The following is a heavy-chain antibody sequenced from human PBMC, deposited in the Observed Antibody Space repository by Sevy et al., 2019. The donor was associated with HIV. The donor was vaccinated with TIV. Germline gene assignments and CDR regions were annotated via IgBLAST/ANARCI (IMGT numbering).Heavy chain of an antibody. D-gene: IGHD3-16*02. V-gene: IGHV1-24*01. CDR3: ATKDMITFGGVIVTDAFDI. CDR1: GYTLTELS. CDR2: FDPEDGET. Sequence: ASVKVSCKVSGYTLTELSMHWVRQAPGKGLEWMGGFDPEDGETIYAQKFQGRVTMTEDTSTDTAYMELSSLRSEDTAVCYCATKDMITFGGVIVTDAFDIWGQGTMVTVSS. J-gene: IGHJ3*02.